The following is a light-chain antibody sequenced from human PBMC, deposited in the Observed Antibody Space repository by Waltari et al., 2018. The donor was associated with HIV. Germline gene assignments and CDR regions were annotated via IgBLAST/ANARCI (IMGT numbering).Light chain of an antibody. Sequence: QSALTQPRSVSGSPGQSVTISCTGTSSDVGDSTYVSWYRQNPGKVPKLMRYDVSKRPSVIPERFSGSNSGNTAALTISGTQALDEADYFCQTWDSSTVLFGGGTKLTVL. J-gene: IGLJ2*01. CDR2: DVS. V-gene: IGLV2-11*01. CDR1: SSDVGDSTY. CDR3: QTWDSSTVL.